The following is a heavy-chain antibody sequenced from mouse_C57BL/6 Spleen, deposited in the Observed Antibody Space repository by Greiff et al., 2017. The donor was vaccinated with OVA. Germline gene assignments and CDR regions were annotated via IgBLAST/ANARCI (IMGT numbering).Heavy chain of an antibody. CDR3: ARDYRDYFDY. J-gene: IGHJ2*01. Sequence: QVQLQQPGAELVKPGASVKLSCKASGYTFTSYWMHWVKQRPGQVLEWIGMIHPNSGSTNYNEKFKSKATLTVDKSSSTAYMQISSLTSEDSAVYYCARDYRDYFDYWGQGTTLTVSS. D-gene: IGHD2-14*01. V-gene: IGHV1-64*01. CDR1: GYTFTSYW. CDR2: IHPNSGST.